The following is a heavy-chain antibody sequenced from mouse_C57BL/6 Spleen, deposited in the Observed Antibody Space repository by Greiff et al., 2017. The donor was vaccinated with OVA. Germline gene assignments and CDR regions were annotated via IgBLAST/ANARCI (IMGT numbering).Heavy chain of an antibody. J-gene: IGHJ2*01. CDR1: GYTFTSYW. Sequence: QVQLQQPGAELVKPGASVKLSCKASGYTFTSYWMHWVKQRPGQGLEWIGMIHPNSGSTNYNEKFKSKATLTVDKSSSTAYMQLSSLTSEDSAVYYCARLTGRDYFDYWGQGTTLTVSS. CDR2: IHPNSGST. CDR3: ARLTGRDYFDY. V-gene: IGHV1-64*01. D-gene: IGHD4-1*01.